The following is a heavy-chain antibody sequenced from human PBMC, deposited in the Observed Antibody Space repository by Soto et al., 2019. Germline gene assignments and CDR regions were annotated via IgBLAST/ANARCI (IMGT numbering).Heavy chain of an antibody. CDR1: EFTFSNYA. D-gene: IGHD3-10*01. CDR2: IRGSGSSR. CDR3: AKELLRLGESLERYFDF. Sequence: GGSISPSWAAAEFTFSNYAMSWVRQAPGKGLEWVSAIRGSGSSRYYSDSAKGRFTISRDNSKNTLFLQLNSLRAEDTAVYYCAKELLRLGESLERYFDFWGQGTLVTVSS. V-gene: IGHV3-23*01. J-gene: IGHJ4*02.